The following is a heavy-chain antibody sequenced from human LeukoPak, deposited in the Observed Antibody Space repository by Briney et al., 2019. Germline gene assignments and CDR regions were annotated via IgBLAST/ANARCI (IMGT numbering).Heavy chain of an antibody. J-gene: IGHJ4*02. CDR3: ARPPDSSGYNYFDY. Sequence: GESLKISCKGSGNSFASSWIGWVRQMPGKGLEWMGIFYPGDSETRYSPSFQGHVTISADKSISTAYLQWNSLKASDTTMYYCARPPDSSGYNYFDYWGQGTLVTVSS. CDR2: FYPGDSET. V-gene: IGHV5-51*01. D-gene: IGHD3-22*01. CDR1: GNSFASSW.